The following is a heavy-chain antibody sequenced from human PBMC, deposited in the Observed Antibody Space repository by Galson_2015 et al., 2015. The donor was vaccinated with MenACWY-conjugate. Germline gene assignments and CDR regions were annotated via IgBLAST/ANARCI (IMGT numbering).Heavy chain of an antibody. CDR1: GFTFSSYG. CDR2: ISYDGSNK. V-gene: IGHV3-30*18. Sequence: SLRLSCAASGFTFSSYGMHWVRQAPGKGLEWVAVISYDGSNKYYADSVKGRFTISRDNSKNTLYLQMNSLRAEDTAVYYCAKWGEGADGYNSAFDYWGQGTLVTVSS. CDR3: AKWGEGADGYNSAFDY. J-gene: IGHJ4*02. D-gene: IGHD5-24*01.